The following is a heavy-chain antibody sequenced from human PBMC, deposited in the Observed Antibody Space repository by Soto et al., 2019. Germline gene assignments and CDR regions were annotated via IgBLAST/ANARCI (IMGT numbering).Heavy chain of an antibody. CDR1: GGSISSYY. CDR3: ARGGGSSGDFDY. V-gene: IGHV4-4*07. CDR2: IYSSGST. J-gene: IGHJ4*02. Sequence: LTCTVSGGSISSYYWSWIRQPAGKGLEWIGRIYSSGSTNYNPSLKSRVTMSVDTSKNRFSLNLSSVTAADTAMYYCARGGGSSGDFDYWGQGTLVTVSS. D-gene: IGHD3-22*01.